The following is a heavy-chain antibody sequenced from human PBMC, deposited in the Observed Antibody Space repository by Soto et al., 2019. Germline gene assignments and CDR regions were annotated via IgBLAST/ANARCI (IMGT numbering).Heavy chain of an antibody. CDR2: ISACNGNT. V-gene: IGHV1-18*01. J-gene: IGHJ4*02. D-gene: IGHD4-17*01. CDR1: GYTFTSYG. CDR3: ARGRLMPTVTSPDY. Sequence: QVQLVQSGAEVKKPGASVKVSCKASGYTFTSYGISWVRQAPGQGREWMGWISACNGNTNSAQKLRGRVTMTTDTSTSKAYMELRSLRSDDTAVYYCARGRLMPTVTSPDYWGQGTLVTVSS.